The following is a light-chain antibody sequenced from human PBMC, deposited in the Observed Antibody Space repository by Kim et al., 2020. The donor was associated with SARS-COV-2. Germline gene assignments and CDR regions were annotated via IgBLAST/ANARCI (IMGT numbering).Light chain of an antibody. CDR2: KAS. CDR3: QQYISYPWT. V-gene: IGKV1-5*03. CDR1: QSISRS. J-gene: IGKJ1*01. Sequence: DIQMTQSPSTLSASVGDRVTITCRASQSISRSLIWYQQKPGKAPQVMIFKASNLETGVPSRFSGSGSGTEFTLTISSLQPDDFATYYCQQYISYPWTFGRGTKVDIK.